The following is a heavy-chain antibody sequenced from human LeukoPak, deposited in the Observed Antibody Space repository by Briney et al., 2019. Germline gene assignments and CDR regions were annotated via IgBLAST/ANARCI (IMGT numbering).Heavy chain of an antibody. CDR2: INHSGST. J-gene: IGHJ4*02. Sequence: SETLSLTCTVSGGSISSYYWSWIRQPPGKGLEWIGEINHSGSTNYNPSLKSRVTISVDTSKNQFSLKLSSVTAADTAVYYCASRGDYGFDYWGQGTLVTVSS. CDR3: ASRGDYGFDY. V-gene: IGHV4-34*01. CDR1: GGSISSYY. D-gene: IGHD4-17*01.